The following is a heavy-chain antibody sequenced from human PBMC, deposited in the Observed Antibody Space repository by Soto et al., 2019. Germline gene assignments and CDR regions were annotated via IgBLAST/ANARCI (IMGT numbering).Heavy chain of an antibody. CDR2: ISTKSGNT. V-gene: IGHV1-18*04. J-gene: IGHJ4*02. Sequence: QVQLVQSAAEVKKPGASVKVSCKASGYTFANYDISWVRQAPGQGLEWLGWISTKSGNTEYAQNVQGRVTLTAYSSTTTDHMELRSLRSADTAVYYCARSYFDSWTEYSNPVKYWGQGTLVAVSS. CDR1: GYTFANYD. CDR3: ARSYFDSWTEYSNPVKY. D-gene: IGHD3-3*01.